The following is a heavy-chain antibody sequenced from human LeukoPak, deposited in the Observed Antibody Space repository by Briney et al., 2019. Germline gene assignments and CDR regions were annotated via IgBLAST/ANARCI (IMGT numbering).Heavy chain of an antibody. Sequence: SVKVSCMASGGTFSSYAISWVRQAPGQGLEWMGGIIPIFGTANYAQKFQGRVTITADKSTSTAYMELSSLRSEDTAVYYCARDWYYYDSSGARQYNWFDPWGQGTLVTVSS. CDR3: ARDWYYYDSSGARQYNWFDP. D-gene: IGHD3-22*01. CDR2: IIPIFGTA. V-gene: IGHV1-69*06. CDR1: GGTFSSYA. J-gene: IGHJ5*02.